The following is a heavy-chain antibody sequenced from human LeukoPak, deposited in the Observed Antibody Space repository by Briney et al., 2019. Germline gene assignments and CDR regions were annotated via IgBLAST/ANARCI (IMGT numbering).Heavy chain of an antibody. D-gene: IGHD5-24*01. V-gene: IGHV4-59*01. CDR2: IYYSGST. J-gene: IGHJ4*02. Sequence: PSETLSLTCTVSGGSISSYYWSWIRQPPGKGLEWIGYIYYSGSTNYNPSLKSRVTISVDTSKNQFSLKLSSVTAADTAVYYCARGRWLHAFFDYWGQGTLVTVPS. CDR3: ARGRWLHAFFDY. CDR1: GGSISSYY.